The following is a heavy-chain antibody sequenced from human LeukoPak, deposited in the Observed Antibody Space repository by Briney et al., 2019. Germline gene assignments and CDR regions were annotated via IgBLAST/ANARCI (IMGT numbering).Heavy chain of an antibody. D-gene: IGHD4-17*01. Sequence: TSETLSLTCTVSGGSISSNSHYWSWIRQPAGKGLEYIGRIDVSGSTNYNPSLKSRVTISVDRSKNHFSLRLSSVTAADTAVYYCARETTARGYFDYWGQGTLVTVSS. J-gene: IGHJ4*02. V-gene: IGHV4-61*02. CDR3: ARETTARGYFDY. CDR1: GGSISSNSHY. CDR2: IDVSGST.